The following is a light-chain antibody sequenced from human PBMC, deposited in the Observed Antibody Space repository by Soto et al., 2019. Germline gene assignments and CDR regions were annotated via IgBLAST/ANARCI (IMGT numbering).Light chain of an antibody. CDR1: SGSIARNY. J-gene: IGLJ2*01. Sequence: NFMLTQPHSVSESPGKTVTISCTRSSGSIARNYVQWYQQRPGSAPTTLLYEDNQRPSGVPDRFSGSIDSSSNSASLTISGLKTEDEADYYCQSYDSSNPVVFGGGTKLTVL. CDR2: EDN. V-gene: IGLV6-57*04. CDR3: QSYDSSNPVV.